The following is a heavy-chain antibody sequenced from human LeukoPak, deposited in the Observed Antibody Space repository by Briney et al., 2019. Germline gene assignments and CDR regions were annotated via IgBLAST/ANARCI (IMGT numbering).Heavy chain of an antibody. D-gene: IGHD3-9*01. CDR1: GGSFSGYY. CDR2: INHSGRT. Sequence: PSETLSLTCAVYGGSFSGYYWSWIRQPPGKGLEWIGEINHSGRTNYNPSLKSRVTISVDMSKNQFSLKLSSVTAADTAVYYCARGPYYDILTGYSYYFDYWGRGTLVTVSS. J-gene: IGHJ4*02. V-gene: IGHV4-34*01. CDR3: ARGPYYDILTGYSYYFDY.